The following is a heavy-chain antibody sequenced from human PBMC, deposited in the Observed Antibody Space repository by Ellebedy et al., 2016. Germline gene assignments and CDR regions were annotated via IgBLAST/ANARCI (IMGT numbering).Heavy chain of an antibody. CDR3: ARGSIRYCSSTSCPSYYYMDV. J-gene: IGHJ6*03. CDR2: INHSGST. D-gene: IGHD2-2*01. V-gene: IGHV4-39*07. Sequence: SETLSLTXTVSGGSISSSTYYWGWIRQPPGKGLEWIGEINHSGSTNYNPSLKSRVTISVDTSKNQFSLKLSSVTAADTAVYYCARGSIRYCSSTSCPSYYYMDVWGKGTTVTVSS. CDR1: GGSISSSTYY.